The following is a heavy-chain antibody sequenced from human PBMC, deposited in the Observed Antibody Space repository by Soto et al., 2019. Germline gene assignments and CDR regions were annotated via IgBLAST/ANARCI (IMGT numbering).Heavy chain of an antibody. CDR3: ARGGSMARWLVGYYYYGMDV. J-gene: IGHJ6*02. D-gene: IGHD5-12*01. CDR1: GGSFSGYY. Sequence: LSLTCAVYGGSFSGYYWSWIRQPPGKGLEWIGEINHSGSTNYNPSLKSRVTISVDTSKNQFSLKLSSVTAADTAVYYCARGGSMARWLVGYYYYGMDVWGQGTTVTVSS. CDR2: INHSGST. V-gene: IGHV4-34*01.